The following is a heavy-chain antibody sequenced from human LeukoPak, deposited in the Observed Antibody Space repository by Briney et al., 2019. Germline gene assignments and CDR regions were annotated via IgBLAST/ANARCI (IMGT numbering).Heavy chain of an antibody. D-gene: IGHD3-22*01. Sequence: SETLSLTCAVYGGSFSGYYWSWIRQPPGKGLEWIGEINHSGSTNYNPSLKSRVTISVDTSKNQFSLKPSSVTAADTAVYYCARGYDRDAFDIWGQGTMVTVSS. J-gene: IGHJ3*02. V-gene: IGHV4-34*01. CDR2: INHSGST. CDR3: ARGYDRDAFDI. CDR1: GGSFSGYY.